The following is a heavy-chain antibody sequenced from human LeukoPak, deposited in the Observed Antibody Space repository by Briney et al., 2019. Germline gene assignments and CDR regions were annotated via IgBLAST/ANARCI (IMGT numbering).Heavy chain of an antibody. J-gene: IGHJ6*03. V-gene: IGHV1-2*02. Sequence: ASVKVSCKASGYTFTGYYMHWVRQAPGQGLEWMGWISPNSGGTNYAQKFQGRVTMTRDTSISTAYMELSRLRSDDTAVYYYAGVRDYDSSGYHPMDVWGKGTTVTVSS. CDR2: ISPNSGGT. CDR1: GYTFTGYY. D-gene: IGHD3-22*01. CDR3: AGVRDYDSSGYHPMDV.